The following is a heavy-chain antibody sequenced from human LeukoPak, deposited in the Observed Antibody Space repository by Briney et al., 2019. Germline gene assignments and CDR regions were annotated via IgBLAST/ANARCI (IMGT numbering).Heavy chain of an antibody. J-gene: IGHJ4*02. V-gene: IGHV1-69*05. CDR2: IIPIFGTA. CDR3: ARERYGYRYGPIDY. Sequence: ASVKVSCKASGGTFSSYAISWVRQAPGQGPEWMGRIIPIFGTANYAQKFQGRVTITTDESTSTAYMGLSSLRSEDTAVYYCARERYGYRYGPIDYWGQGTLVTVSS. CDR1: GGTFSSYA. D-gene: IGHD5-18*01.